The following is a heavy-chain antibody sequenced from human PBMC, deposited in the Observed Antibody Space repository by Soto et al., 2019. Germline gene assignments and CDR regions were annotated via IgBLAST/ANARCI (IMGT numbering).Heavy chain of an antibody. J-gene: IGHJ4*02. CDR1: NFSLSSGYY. CDR3: ARSGHCSGGSRYYTSDFDY. D-gene: IGHD2-15*01. Sequence: SETLSLTCTVSNFSLSSGYYWGWIRHPPGKGLELIATIYHTGHTYYNPSLKSRFTISVDTSENQFSLKLRSVTAAATAVYYCARSGHCSGGSRYYTSDFDYWGQGTLVTVSS. V-gene: IGHV4-38-2*02. CDR2: IYHTGHT.